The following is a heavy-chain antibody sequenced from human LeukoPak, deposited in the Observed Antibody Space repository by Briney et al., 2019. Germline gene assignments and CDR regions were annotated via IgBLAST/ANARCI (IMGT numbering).Heavy chain of an antibody. D-gene: IGHD6-6*01. CDR1: GYSFTSYW. J-gene: IGHJ4*02. V-gene: IGHV5-51*01. CDR3: ARHKLAARPSVPFDY. CDR2: IYPGDSDT. Sequence: GESLKISCKGSGYSFTSYWIGWVRQMPGKGLEWMGIIYPGDSDTRYSPSFQGQVTISADKSISTAYLQWSSLKASDTAMYYCARHKLAARPSVPFDYWGQGTLVTVSS.